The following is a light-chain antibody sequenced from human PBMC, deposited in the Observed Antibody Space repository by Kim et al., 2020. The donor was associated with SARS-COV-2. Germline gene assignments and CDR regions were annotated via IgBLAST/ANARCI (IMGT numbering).Light chain of an antibody. Sequence: PGGRATSSCRASQTVTYRLAWYQKTPGQPPRLLIYEATSRATDTPARFSASGSGTEFTLTISSLQSEDSAVYYCQHYNGWPLAFGGGTKVEI. CDR2: EAT. J-gene: IGKJ4*01. V-gene: IGKV3-15*01. CDR1: QTVTYR. CDR3: QHYNGWPLA.